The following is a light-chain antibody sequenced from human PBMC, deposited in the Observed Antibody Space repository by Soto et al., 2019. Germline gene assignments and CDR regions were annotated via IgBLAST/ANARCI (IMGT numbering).Light chain of an antibody. J-gene: IGLJ1*01. CDR1: SSNIGGNS. CDR2: DDD. V-gene: IGLV1-51*01. CDR3: GSWDSSLSAYV. Sequence: QSVLTQPPSVSAAPGQKVTISCSGSSSNIGGNSVSWYQQLPGTAPKLLIYDDDKRPSGIPGRFSGSKSGTSATLGITGFQTGDEADYYCGSWDSSLSAYVFATGTKVTVL.